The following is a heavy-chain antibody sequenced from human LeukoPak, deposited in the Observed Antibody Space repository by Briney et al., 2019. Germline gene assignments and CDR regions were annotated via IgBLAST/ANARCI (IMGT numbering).Heavy chain of an antibody. Sequence: GGSLRLSCAASGFTFSSHGMHWVRQAPGKELEWVAVIWYDGSDKYYADSVKGRFTISRDNSKNTLYLQMTCLRADDTAVYYCARDRVLHYFDYWGQGALVTVSS. CDR1: GFTFSSHG. CDR3: ARDRVLHYFDY. CDR2: IWYDGSDK. V-gene: IGHV3-33*01. J-gene: IGHJ4*02. D-gene: IGHD3-16*01.